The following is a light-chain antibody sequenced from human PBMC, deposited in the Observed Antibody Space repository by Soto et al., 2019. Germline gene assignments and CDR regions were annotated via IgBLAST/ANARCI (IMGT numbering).Light chain of an antibody. V-gene: IGLV2-14*03. Sequence: QSVLTQPASVSGSPGQSITISCPGTSSDIGGYNYVSWYQQHPGKAPKLMIYDASDRPSGVSNRFSGSKSGNTASLTISGLQAEDEADYYCASYASSNTVLFGGGTKVTVL. J-gene: IGLJ2*01. CDR1: SSDIGGYNY. CDR2: DAS. CDR3: ASYASSNTVL.